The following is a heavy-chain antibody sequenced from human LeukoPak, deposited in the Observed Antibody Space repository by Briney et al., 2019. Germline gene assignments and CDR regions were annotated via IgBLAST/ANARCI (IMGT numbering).Heavy chain of an antibody. J-gene: IGHJ4*02. CDR1: GYTFTSYA. CDR3: AREYYYDSSGYYYDGYFDY. V-gene: IGHV1-3*01. D-gene: IGHD3-22*01. Sequence: ASVKVSCKASGYTFTSYAMHWVRQAPGQRLEWMGWINAGNGNTKYSQKLQGRVTITRDTSASTAYMELSSLRSEDTAVYYCAREYYYDSSGYYYDGYFDYWGQGTLVTVSS. CDR2: INAGNGNT.